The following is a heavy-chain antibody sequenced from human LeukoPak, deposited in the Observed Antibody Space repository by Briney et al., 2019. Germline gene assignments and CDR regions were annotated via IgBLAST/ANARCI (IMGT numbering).Heavy chain of an antibody. CDR2: ISYDGSNK. Sequence: PGGSLRLSCAASGFTVSSNYMTWVRQAPGKGLEWVAVISYDGSNKYYADSVKGRFTISRDNSKNTLYLQMNSLRAEDTAVYYCAKDRDYYMDVWGKGTTVTVSS. D-gene: IGHD3-10*01. CDR1: GFTVSSNY. V-gene: IGHV3-30*18. J-gene: IGHJ6*03. CDR3: AKDRDYYMDV.